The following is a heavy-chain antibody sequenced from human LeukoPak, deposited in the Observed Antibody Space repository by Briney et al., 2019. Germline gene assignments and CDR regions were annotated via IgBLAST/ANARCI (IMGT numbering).Heavy chain of an antibody. Sequence: TGGSLRLSCAASGFTFSHYSMNWVRQAPGKGLEWVSSISSSSSYIYSADSVKGRFTISRDNARNSLYLQMNSLRAEDTAVYYCARDMAVAGYSAFDIWGQGTMVTVSS. J-gene: IGHJ3*02. D-gene: IGHD6-19*01. CDR1: GFTFSHYS. V-gene: IGHV3-21*01. CDR3: ARDMAVAGYSAFDI. CDR2: ISSSSSYI.